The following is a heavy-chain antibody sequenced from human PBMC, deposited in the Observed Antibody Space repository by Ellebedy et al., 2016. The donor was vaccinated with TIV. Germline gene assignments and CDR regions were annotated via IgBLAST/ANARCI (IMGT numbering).Heavy chain of an antibody. J-gene: IGHJ3*02. D-gene: IGHD1-26*01. CDR1: GFTFSFYS. CDR3: ARRGNYLGDAFDI. CDR2: VVGTGTTT. Sequence: GESLKISXVASGFTFSFYSMNWARQAAGKGLEWISYVVGTGTTTYYADSVKGRFTISRDNARNSLYLQMDSLRDEDTALYYCARRGNYLGDAFDIWGQGAMVIVSS. V-gene: IGHV3-48*02.